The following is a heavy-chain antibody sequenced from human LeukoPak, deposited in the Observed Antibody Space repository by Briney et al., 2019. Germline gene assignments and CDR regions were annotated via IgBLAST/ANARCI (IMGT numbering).Heavy chain of an antibody. D-gene: IGHD1-26*01. CDR1: GGTFISYA. CDR3: ARVDRVGASRGCDY. J-gene: IGHJ4*02. CDR2: IIPIFGTA. Sequence: SVKVSCKASGGTFISYAISWVRQAPGQGLEWMGGIIPIFGTANYAQKFQGRVTITADESTSTAYMELRSLRSDDTAVYYCARVDRVGASRGCDYWGQGTLVTVSS. V-gene: IGHV1-69*01.